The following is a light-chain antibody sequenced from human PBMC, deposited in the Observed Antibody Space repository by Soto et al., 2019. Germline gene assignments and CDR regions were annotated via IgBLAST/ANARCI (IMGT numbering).Light chain of an antibody. J-gene: IGLJ3*02. CDR3: SSYTSSSTLRV. CDR1: SSDVGGYNY. Sequence: QSALTQPASVSGSPGQSITISCTGTSSDVGGYNYVSWYQQHPGKAPKLMIYEVSNRPSGVSNRFSGSKSGNTASLTISGPQAEDEAEYYCSSYTSSSTLRVFGGGTKVTVL. V-gene: IGLV2-14*01. CDR2: EVS.